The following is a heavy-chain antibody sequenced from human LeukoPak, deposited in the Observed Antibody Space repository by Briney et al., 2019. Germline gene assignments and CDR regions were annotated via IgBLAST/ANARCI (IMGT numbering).Heavy chain of an antibody. CDR3: AIMHPYYDGSGYWVQ. CDR1: GFTLSSYA. D-gene: IGHD3-22*01. J-gene: IGHJ4*02. Sequence: PGESLSLSCAASGFTLSSYAMSWARQAPGKGLEWVSGTSGGSSSYADSVKGRFTISRDNPRNTLYMQMNSLRAEDTALYYCAIMHPYYDGSGYWVQWGQGTLVTVSS. V-gene: IGHV3-23*01. CDR2: TSGGSS.